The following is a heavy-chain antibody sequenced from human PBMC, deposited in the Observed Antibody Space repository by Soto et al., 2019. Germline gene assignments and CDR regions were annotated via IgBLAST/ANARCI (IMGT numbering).Heavy chain of an antibody. J-gene: IGHJ3*02. CDR1: GFSLIPSGMC. V-gene: IGHV2-70*01. D-gene: IGHD3-22*01. Sequence: SGPTLVNPTQTLTLTCSFSGFSLIPSGMCVSWIRQPPGKALEWLALIDWDDDKFYSTSLKTRLTISKDTSKNQVVLIMTNMTPVDTATYYCARFTYYYDRSGSNGDGFDIWGQGTMVTVS. CDR2: IDWDDDK. CDR3: ARFTYYYDRSGSNGDGFDI.